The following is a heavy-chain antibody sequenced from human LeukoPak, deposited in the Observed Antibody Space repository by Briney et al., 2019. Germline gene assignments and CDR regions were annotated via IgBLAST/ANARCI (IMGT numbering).Heavy chain of an antibody. V-gene: IGHV4-59*08. CDR2: IYYSGST. D-gene: IGHD6-6*01. J-gene: IGHJ4*02. CDR3: ARLNGESVAARPIDY. Sequence: SETLSLTCTVSGGSISSYYWSWIRQPPGKGLEWIGYIYYSGSTNYNPSLKSRVTISVDTSKNQFSLKLSSVTAADTAVYYCARLNGESVAARPIDYWGQGTLVTVSS. CDR1: GGSISSYY.